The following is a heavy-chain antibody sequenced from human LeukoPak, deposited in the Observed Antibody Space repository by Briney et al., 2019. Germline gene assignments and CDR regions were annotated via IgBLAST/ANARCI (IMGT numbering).Heavy chain of an antibody. D-gene: IGHD3-3*01. J-gene: IGHJ6*03. V-gene: IGHV3-23*01. CDR3: AKEETYYDFWSGYSETPYYYYMDV. Sequence: PGGSLRLSCAASGFTFSSYAMSWVRQAPGKGLEWVSAISGSGGSTYYADSVKGRFTISRDNSKNTPYLQMNSLRAEDTAVYYCAKEETYYDFWSGYSETPYYYYMDVWGKGTTVTVSS. CDR2: ISGSGGST. CDR1: GFTFSSYA.